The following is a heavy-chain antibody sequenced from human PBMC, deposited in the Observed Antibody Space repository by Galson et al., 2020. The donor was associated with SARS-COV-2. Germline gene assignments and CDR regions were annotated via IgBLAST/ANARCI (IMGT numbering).Heavy chain of an antibody. D-gene: IGHD3-9*01. J-gene: IGHJ6*02. CDR1: GFTFSSHS. CDR2: ISSSSSYI. V-gene: IGHV3-21*01. CDR3: ARESKNYDILTGYYYYAIDV. Sequence: GESLKISCAASGFTFSSHSMNWVRQAPGKGLEWVSSISSSSSYIHYADSVKGRFTISRDNAKNSLYLQVNSLRGEDTAVYYCARESKNYDILTGYYYYAIDVWGQGTTVTVSS.